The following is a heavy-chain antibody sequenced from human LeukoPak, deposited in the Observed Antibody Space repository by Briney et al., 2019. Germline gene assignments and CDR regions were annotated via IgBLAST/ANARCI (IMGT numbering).Heavy chain of an antibody. J-gene: IGHJ3*02. CDR3: ARHYCSGGSCPDAFDT. CDR2: ISYSGNT. Sequence: SETLSLTCIVSGGSISSSSYFWGWIRQPPGRGLEWIGSISYSGNTCYNLSLKSRVTITVDTSTNQLSLKMSSVTAADTAVYYCARHYCSGGSCPDAFDTWGQGTMVTVSS. D-gene: IGHD2-15*01. V-gene: IGHV4-39*01. CDR1: GGSISSSSYF.